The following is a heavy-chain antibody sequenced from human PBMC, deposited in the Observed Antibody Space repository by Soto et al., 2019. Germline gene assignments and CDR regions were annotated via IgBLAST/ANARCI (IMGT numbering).Heavy chain of an antibody. CDR1: GGTFSSYA. CDR2: IIPIFGTA. CDR3: ARVPYNYYDSSGYYYGYFQH. V-gene: IGHV1-69*13. Sequence: SVKVSCKASGGTFSSYAISWVRQAPGQGLEWMGGIIPIFGTANYAQKFQGRVTITADESTSTAYMELSSLRSEDTAVYYCARVPYNYYDSSGYYYGYFQHWGQGTLVTVSS. J-gene: IGHJ1*01. D-gene: IGHD3-22*01.